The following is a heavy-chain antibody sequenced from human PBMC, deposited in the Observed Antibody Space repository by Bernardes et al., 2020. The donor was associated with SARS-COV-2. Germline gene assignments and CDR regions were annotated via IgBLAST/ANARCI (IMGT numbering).Heavy chain of an antibody. Sequence: SEPLSLTCTVSGGSISGYYWSWIRQSPGKGLEWIGNIHYSGNTKYNPSLKSRLTISVDTSKNQFSLKLNSVTAADTAVYSCARHVGKWALDVWGQGTTVTVSS. D-gene: IGHD2-8*01. CDR2: IHYSGNT. V-gene: IGHV4-59*08. J-gene: IGHJ6*02. CDR1: GGSISGYY. CDR3: ARHVGKWALDV.